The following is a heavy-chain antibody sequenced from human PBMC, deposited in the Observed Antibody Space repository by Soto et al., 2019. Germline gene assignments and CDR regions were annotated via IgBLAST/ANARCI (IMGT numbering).Heavy chain of an antibody. D-gene: IGHD6-6*01. Sequence: EAQLVESGGGLVQPGGSLRLSCAASGFTFSVYTMHWVRQSPGKGLEWISSITSSGTTISYADSVKGRFTISRDNAKSSLFLQMDTLRDEDTAVYYCARDGYSTSSDWPWFDPRGQGTLVTVSS. CDR1: GFTFSVYT. V-gene: IGHV3-48*02. J-gene: IGHJ5*02. CDR3: ARDGYSTSSDWPWFDP. CDR2: ITSSGTTI.